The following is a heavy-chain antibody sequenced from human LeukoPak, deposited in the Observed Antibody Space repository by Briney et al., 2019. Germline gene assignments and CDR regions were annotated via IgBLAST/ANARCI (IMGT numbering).Heavy chain of an antibody. CDR2: ISSSSTYI. CDR1: GFTFSSYE. CDR3: EGGSYSVPYYYYMDV. V-gene: IGHV3-21*01. J-gene: IGHJ6*03. Sequence: PGGSLRLSCAASGFTFSSYEMNWVRQAPGKGLEWVSSISSSSTYIYYADSVKGRFTISRDNSKNTLYLQMNSLRAEDTAVYYCEGGSYSVPYYYYMDVWGKGTTVTISS. D-gene: IGHD1-26*01.